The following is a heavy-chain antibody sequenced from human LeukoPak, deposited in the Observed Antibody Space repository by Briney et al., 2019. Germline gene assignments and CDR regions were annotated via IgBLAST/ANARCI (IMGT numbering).Heavy chain of an antibody. CDR3: ARHEEEDGYNAKTFDF. Sequence: TSETLSLTCTVSGVSISSSNNFWGWIRQPPGKGLEWIGSMHYRGTTYYIPSLKSRVTIPVDTPKNQFSLKLSSVTAADTAVYYCARHEEEDGYNAKTFDFWGQGTLVTVSS. CDR2: MHYRGTT. V-gene: IGHV4-39*01. D-gene: IGHD5-24*01. J-gene: IGHJ4*02. CDR1: GVSISSSNNF.